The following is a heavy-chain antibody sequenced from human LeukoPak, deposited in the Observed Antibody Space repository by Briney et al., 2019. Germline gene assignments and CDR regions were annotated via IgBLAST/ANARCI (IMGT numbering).Heavy chain of an antibody. CDR3: AKDLGQDKQLAFDY. CDR2: ISSSSSYI. CDR1: GFTFSSYS. Sequence: GGSLRLSCAASGFTFSSYSMNWVRQAPGKGLEWVSSISSSSSYICYADSVKGRFTISRDNAKNSLYLQMNSLRAEDTAVYYCAKDLGQDKQLAFDYWGQGTLVTVSS. D-gene: IGHD6-6*01. J-gene: IGHJ4*02. V-gene: IGHV3-21*01.